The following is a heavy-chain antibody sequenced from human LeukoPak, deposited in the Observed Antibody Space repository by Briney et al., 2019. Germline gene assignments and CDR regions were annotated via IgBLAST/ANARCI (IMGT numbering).Heavy chain of an antibody. V-gene: IGHV3-23*01. CDR1: GFTFSSYA. Sequence: GGSLRLSCAASGFTFSSYAMSWVRQAPGRGLEWVSAISGSGGSTYYADSVKGRFTISRDNSKNTLYLQMNSLRAEDTAVYYCAKNKDWNDEELDYWGQGTLVTVSS. CDR2: ISGSGGST. CDR3: AKNKDWNDEELDY. J-gene: IGHJ4*02. D-gene: IGHD1-1*01.